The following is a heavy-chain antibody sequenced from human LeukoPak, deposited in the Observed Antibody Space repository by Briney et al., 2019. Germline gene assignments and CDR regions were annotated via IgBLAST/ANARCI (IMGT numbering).Heavy chain of an antibody. CDR1: GFTFSTAW. V-gene: IGHV3-15*01. CDR3: TTEYYGAYKY. CDR2: IKGKGGGGTT. Sequence: GGSLRLSCAASGFTFSTAWMSWVRQAPGKGLEWVGCIKGKGGGGTTDYAAPVRGRFTVSRDASKNTVFLQMNSLIPGDTAVYYCTTEYYGAYKYWRQGTLVTVSS. D-gene: IGHD4-17*01. J-gene: IGHJ4*02.